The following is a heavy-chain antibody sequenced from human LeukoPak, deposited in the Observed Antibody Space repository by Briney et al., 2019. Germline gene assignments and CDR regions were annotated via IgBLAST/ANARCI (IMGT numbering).Heavy chain of an antibody. Sequence: SETLSLTCAVYGGSFSGYYWSWIRQPPGKGLEWIGYIYTSGSTNYNPSLKSRVTISVDTSKNQFSLKLSSVTAADTAVYYCARGGDSYMDVWGKGTTVTVSS. V-gene: IGHV4-4*09. CDR2: IYTSGST. J-gene: IGHJ6*03. CDR3: ARGGDSYMDV. D-gene: IGHD2-21*01. CDR1: GGSFSGYY.